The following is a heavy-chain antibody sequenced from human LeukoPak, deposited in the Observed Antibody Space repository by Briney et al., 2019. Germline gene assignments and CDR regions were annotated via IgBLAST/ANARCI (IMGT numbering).Heavy chain of an antibody. CDR2: IKQDGSEK. CDR3: ARVGIFGVVIFDY. J-gene: IGHJ4*02. Sequence: GGSLRLSCAASGFTFSSYWMSWVRQAPGKGLEGVANIKQDGSEKYYVDSVKGRFTISRDNAKNSLYLQMNSLRAEDTAVYYCARVGIFGVVIFDYWGQGTLVTVSS. V-gene: IGHV3-7*01. CDR1: GFTFSSYW. D-gene: IGHD3-3*01.